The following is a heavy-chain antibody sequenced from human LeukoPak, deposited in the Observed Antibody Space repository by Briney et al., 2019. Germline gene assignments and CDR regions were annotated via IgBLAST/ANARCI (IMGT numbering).Heavy chain of an antibody. J-gene: IGHJ4*02. V-gene: IGHV4-59*01. CDR3: AREDYGGNSGY. CDR1: GGSISSYY. Sequence: PSETLSLTCSVSGGSISSYYWSWIRQPPGKGLEWIGYIYYSGSTNYNPSLKSRVTISVDTSKNQFSLKLSSVTAADTAVYYCAREDYGGNSGYWGQGTLVTVSS. CDR2: IYYSGST. D-gene: IGHD4-23*01.